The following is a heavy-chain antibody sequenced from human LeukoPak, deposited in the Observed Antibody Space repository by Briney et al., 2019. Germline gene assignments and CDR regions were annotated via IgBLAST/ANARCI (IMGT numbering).Heavy chain of an antibody. D-gene: IGHD2-15*01. CDR3: ARGGLFKYFFDY. V-gene: IGHV3-74*01. CDR1: GFTFSSHW. J-gene: IGHJ4*02. Sequence: GGSLRLSCAASGFTFSSHWMHWVRQTPGKGLVWVSRINTDESRINHADSVKGRFTISRDNAKNMLYLQMNSLRAEDTAVYYCARGGLFKYFFDYWGQGTPVTVSS. CDR2: INTDESRI.